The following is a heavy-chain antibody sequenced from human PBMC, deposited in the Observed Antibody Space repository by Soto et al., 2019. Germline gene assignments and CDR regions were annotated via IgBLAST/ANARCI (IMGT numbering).Heavy chain of an antibody. CDR1: GGSFSGYS. Sequence: QVQLQQWGAGLLKPSETLSLTCAVYGGSFSGYSWTWIRQPPGTGLEWIGEINHSGSTNYNPSLKSRVTISVDTSKNQFSLKLNSVNAADTAVYYCARDKITGLFDYWGQGTLVTVSS. J-gene: IGHJ4*02. V-gene: IGHV4-34*01. CDR3: ARDKITGLFDY. D-gene: IGHD2-8*02. CDR2: INHSGST.